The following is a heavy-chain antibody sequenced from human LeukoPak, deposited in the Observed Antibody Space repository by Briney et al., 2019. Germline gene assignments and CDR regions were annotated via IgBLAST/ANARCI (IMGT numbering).Heavy chain of an antibody. CDR1: GGSISSSSYY. D-gene: IGHD5-18*01. CDR2: IYYRGST. Sequence: PSETLSLTCTVSGGSISSSSYYWGWIRQPPGKGLEWVGSIYYRGSTYYNPSLKSRVTISVDTSKNQFSLKLSSVTAADTAVYYCARRGYSYGPYFDYWGQGTLVTVSS. CDR3: ARRGYSYGPYFDY. V-gene: IGHV4-39*01. J-gene: IGHJ4*02.